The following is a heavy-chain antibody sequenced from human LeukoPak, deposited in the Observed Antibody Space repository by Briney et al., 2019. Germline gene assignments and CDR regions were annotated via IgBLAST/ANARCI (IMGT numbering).Heavy chain of an antibody. CDR1: GGSISSSNW. Sequence: SETLSLTCAVSGGSISSSNWWSWVRPPPGKGLEWIGEIYHSGSTNYNPSLKSRVTISVDTSKNQFSLKLSSVTAADTAVYYCARKGPVGGAVVDWGQGTLVTVSS. D-gene: IGHD2-15*01. CDR2: IYHSGST. J-gene: IGHJ4*02. V-gene: IGHV4-4*02. CDR3: ARKGPVGGAVVD.